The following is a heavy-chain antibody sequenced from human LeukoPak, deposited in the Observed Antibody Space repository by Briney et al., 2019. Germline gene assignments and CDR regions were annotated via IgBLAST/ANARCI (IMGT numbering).Heavy chain of an antibody. Sequence: SGGSLRLSCGASGFIFSSYAMSWVRQAPGKGLEWVSVISGSGGSTYYADSVKGRFTISRDNSKNTLYLQMNSLRAEDTAVYYCARVDGYYFPLGYWGQGTLVTVSS. CDR1: GFIFSSYA. V-gene: IGHV3-23*01. CDR2: ISGSGGST. J-gene: IGHJ4*02. D-gene: IGHD5-24*01. CDR3: ARVDGYYFPLGY.